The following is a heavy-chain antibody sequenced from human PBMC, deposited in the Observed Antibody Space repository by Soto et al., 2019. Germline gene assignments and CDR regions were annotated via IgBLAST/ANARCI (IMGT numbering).Heavy chain of an antibody. CDR3: ARYSFAA. Sequence: QVQLVESGGGVVQPGRSLRLSCAASGFTFSSYGMHWVRQAPGKGLEWVAVIWYDGSNKYYADSVKGRFTISRDNSKNTLYLQMTSLRAEDTAVYYWARYSFAAWGQGTLVTVSS. CDR1: GFTFSSYG. V-gene: IGHV3-33*01. D-gene: IGHD2-15*01. J-gene: IGHJ4*02. CDR2: IWYDGSNK.